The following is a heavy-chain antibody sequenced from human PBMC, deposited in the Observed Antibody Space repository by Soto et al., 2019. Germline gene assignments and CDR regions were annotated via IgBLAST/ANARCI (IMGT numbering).Heavy chain of an antibody. J-gene: IGHJ6*02. D-gene: IGHD3-3*01. CDR2: INAGNGNT. V-gene: IGHV1-3*01. Sequence: ASVKVSCKASGYTFTSYAMHWVRQAPGQRLEWMGWINAGNGNTKYSQKFQGRVTTTRDTSASTAYMELSSLRSEDTAVYYCARSLDVLRFLEWSYYGMDVWGQGTTVTVSS. CDR3: ARSLDVLRFLEWSYYGMDV. CDR1: GYTFTSYA.